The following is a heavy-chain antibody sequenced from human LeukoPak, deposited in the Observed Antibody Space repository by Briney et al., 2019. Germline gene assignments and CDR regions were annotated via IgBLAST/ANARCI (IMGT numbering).Heavy chain of an antibody. CDR1: GYTFTSYG. Sequence: ASVKVSCKASGYTFTSYGISWVQQAPGQGLEWMGWISAYNGNTNYAQKLQGRVTMTTDTSTSTAYMELRSLRSDDTAVYYCARESMWTTVTTPLDYWGQGTLVTVSS. J-gene: IGHJ4*02. V-gene: IGHV1-18*01. D-gene: IGHD4-17*01. CDR2: ISAYNGNT. CDR3: ARESMWTTVTTPLDY.